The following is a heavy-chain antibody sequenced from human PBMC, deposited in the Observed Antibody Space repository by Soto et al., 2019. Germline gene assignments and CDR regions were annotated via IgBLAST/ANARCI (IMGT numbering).Heavy chain of an antibody. D-gene: IGHD2-2*01. J-gene: IGHJ4*02. CDR1: GGSISSGDYY. CDR3: ASSVVVPAARHMQFDY. Sequence: SETLSLTCTVSGGSISSGDYYWSWIRQHPRKGLEWIGYIYYSGSTYYNPSLKSRVTISVDTSKNQFSLKLSSVTAADTAVYYCASSVVVPAARHMQFDYWGQGTLVTVSS. V-gene: IGHV4-30-4*01. CDR2: IYYSGST.